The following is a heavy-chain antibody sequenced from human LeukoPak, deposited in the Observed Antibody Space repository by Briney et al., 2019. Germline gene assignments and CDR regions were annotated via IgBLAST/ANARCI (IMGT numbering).Heavy chain of an antibody. D-gene: IGHD5-18*01. CDR3: ARHLQNTAMIILAY. CDR1: GYSFTSYD. V-gene: IGHV1-8*01. CDR2: MNLFSGDT. J-gene: IGHJ4*02. Sequence: ASVTVSCKASGYSFTSYDINWVRQAAGHGLEWMGWMNLFSGDTDYAQKFQGRITLTRDTSMSTVYMELSNLRSDDTAIYFCARHLQNTAMIILAYWGQGTQVTGSS.